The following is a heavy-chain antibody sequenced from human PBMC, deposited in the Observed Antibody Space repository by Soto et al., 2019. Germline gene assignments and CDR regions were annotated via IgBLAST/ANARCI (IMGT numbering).Heavy chain of an antibody. CDR2: IYYSRST. D-gene: IGHD3-10*01. CDR1: GGSVSANSYY. CDR3: ARATFSLLAFDY. V-gene: IGHV4-61*01. J-gene: IGHJ4*02. Sequence: SETLSLTCTVSGGSVSANSYYWSWMRQPPGKPLEWIGYIYYSRSTNYNPSLEGRVTVSADTSKSQVSLRLTSVTAADTAVYYGARATFSLLAFDYWGQGTLVTVSS.